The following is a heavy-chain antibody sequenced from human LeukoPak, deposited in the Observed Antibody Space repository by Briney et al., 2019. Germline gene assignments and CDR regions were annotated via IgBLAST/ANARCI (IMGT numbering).Heavy chain of an antibody. V-gene: IGHV1-18*01. J-gene: IGHJ4*02. Sequence: GASVKVSCKASGYTFTSYGISWVRQAPGQGLEWMGWISTYNGNTNYAQKLQGRVTMTTDTSTSTAYMELRSLRSDDTAVYYCARDERRIFGVVIPFDYWGQGTLVTVSS. CDR3: ARDERRIFGVVIPFDY. CDR1: GYTFTSYG. CDR2: ISTYNGNT. D-gene: IGHD3-3*01.